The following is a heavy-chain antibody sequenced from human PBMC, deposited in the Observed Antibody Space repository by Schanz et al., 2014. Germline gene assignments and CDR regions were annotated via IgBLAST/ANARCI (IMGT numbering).Heavy chain of an antibody. D-gene: IGHD3-3*01. V-gene: IGHV3-7*01. CDR3: AKDVDFWSGYYLDY. J-gene: IGHJ4*02. Sequence: EVQLVESGGGLVQPGESLRLSCAASGFSFSNYWMSWVRQAPGKGLEWVANIKQDGSEKYYVDSVKGRFTISRDNSKNTLYLQMNSLRSEDTAVYYCAKDVDFWSGYYLDYWGQGTLVTVSS. CDR2: IKQDGSEK. CDR1: GFSFSNYW.